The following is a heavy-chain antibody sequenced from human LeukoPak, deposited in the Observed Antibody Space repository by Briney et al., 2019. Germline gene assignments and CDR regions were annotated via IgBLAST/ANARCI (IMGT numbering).Heavy chain of an antibody. Sequence: GGSLRLSCAASGFTFSSYEMNWVRQAPGKGLEWVSYISSSGSTIYYADSVKGRFTISRDNAKSSLYLQMNSLRAEDTAVYYCARVYSSSWYRGYFDYWGQGTLVTVSS. CDR1: GFTFSSYE. CDR2: ISSSGSTI. CDR3: ARVYSSSWYRGYFDY. V-gene: IGHV3-48*03. J-gene: IGHJ4*02. D-gene: IGHD6-13*01.